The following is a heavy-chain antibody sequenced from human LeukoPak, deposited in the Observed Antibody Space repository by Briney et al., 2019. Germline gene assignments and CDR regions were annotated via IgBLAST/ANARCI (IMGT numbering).Heavy chain of an antibody. CDR2: ISSSGSTI. V-gene: IGHV3-11*01. D-gene: IGHD3-9*01. CDR1: GFTFSDYY. Sequence: GGSLRLSCAASGFTFSDYYMSWIRQAPGKGLEWVSYISSSGSTIYYADSVKGRYTISRDNSKNTLYLQMNSLRAEDTAVYYCAKVRLRYFDWLLGALDYWGQGTLVTVSS. J-gene: IGHJ4*02. CDR3: AKVRLRYFDWLLGALDY.